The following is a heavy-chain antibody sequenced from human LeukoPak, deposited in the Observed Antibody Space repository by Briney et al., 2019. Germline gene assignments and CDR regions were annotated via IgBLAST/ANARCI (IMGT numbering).Heavy chain of an antibody. D-gene: IGHD6-13*01. J-gene: IGHJ6*02. CDR1: GFTFSDYY. CDR2: ISSSGSTQ. Sequence: GGSLRLSCAASGFTFSDYYMSWIRQAPGKGLEWVSYISSSGSTQYYADSVKGRFTISRDNAKNSYLQMNSLRAEDTAVYYCAKGIAAAGTMVVASYYGMDVWGQGTTVTVSS. CDR3: AKGIAAAGTMVVASYYGMDV. V-gene: IGHV3-11*01.